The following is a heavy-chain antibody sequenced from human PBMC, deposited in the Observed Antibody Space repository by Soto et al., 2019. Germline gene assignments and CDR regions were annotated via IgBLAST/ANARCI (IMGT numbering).Heavy chain of an antibody. CDR1: GFNFSTYG. CDR3: ARGGLPLPFSGSPWFDP. CDR2: ISDSGHYI. D-gene: IGHD3-10*01. Sequence: GGSLILSCAASGFNFSTYGMIWLRQAPGKGLEWLSSISDSGHYIYYADSVRGRFTISRDNAKNSLFLHMNSLRGEDTAVYYCARGGLPLPFSGSPWFDPWGHGTLVTVS. J-gene: IGHJ5*02. V-gene: IGHV3-21*01.